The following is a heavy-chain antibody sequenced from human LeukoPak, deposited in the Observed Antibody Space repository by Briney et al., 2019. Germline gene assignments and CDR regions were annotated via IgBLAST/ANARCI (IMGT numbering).Heavy chain of an antibody. D-gene: IGHD5-18*01. V-gene: IGHV3-74*01. J-gene: IGHJ4*02. CDR2: SNRDGSST. CDR1: GFTFSSYW. CDR3: ARDLDTAMEY. Sequence: PGGSLRLSCAASGFTFSSYWMHWVRQAPGKGLVWVSHSNRDGSSTNYADSVKGRFTISRDNAKNTLYLQMNSLRAEDTGVYYCARDLDTAMEYWGQGTLVAVSS.